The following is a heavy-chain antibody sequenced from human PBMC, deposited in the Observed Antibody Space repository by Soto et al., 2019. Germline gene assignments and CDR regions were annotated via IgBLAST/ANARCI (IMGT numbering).Heavy chain of an antibody. D-gene: IGHD6-13*01. J-gene: IGHJ6*02. CDR3: ASGNYSSSWAYYYYYGMDV. CDR2: IIPIFGTA. CDR1: GGTFSSYA. V-gene: IGHV1-69*13. Sequence: ASVKVSCKAPGGTFSSYAISWVRQAPGQGLEWMGGIIPIFGTANYAQKFQGRVTITADESTSTAYMELSSLRSEDTAVYYCASGNYSSSWAYYYYYGMDVWGQGTTVTVSS.